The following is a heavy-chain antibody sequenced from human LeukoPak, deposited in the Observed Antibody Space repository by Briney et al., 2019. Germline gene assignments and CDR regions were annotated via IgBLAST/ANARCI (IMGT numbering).Heavy chain of an antibody. D-gene: IGHD6-13*01. V-gene: IGHV4-4*07. Sequence: SETLSLTCTVSGGSMSDYYWSWIRQPAGKGLEWIGRFYSSGSTNYNPSLKSRVTISVDTSKNQFSLKLSSVTAADTAVYYCARVYYSSSYDYWYFDLWGRGTLVTVSS. CDR1: GGSMSDYY. CDR2: FYSSGST. CDR3: ARVYYSSSYDYWYFDL. J-gene: IGHJ2*01.